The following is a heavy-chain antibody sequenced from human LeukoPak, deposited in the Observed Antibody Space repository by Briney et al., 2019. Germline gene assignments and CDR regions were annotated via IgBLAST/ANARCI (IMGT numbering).Heavy chain of an antibody. V-gene: IGHV1-18*01. CDR3: ARDLLKSGYGPYDY. D-gene: IGHD5-12*01. Sequence: ASVKVSCKASGYTFTSYGISWVRQAPGQGLEWMGWISAYNGNTNYAQKLQGRVTMTTDTSTSTAYVELRSLRSDDTAVYYCARDLLKSGYGPYDYWGQGTLVTVSS. J-gene: IGHJ4*02. CDR2: ISAYNGNT. CDR1: GYTFTSYG.